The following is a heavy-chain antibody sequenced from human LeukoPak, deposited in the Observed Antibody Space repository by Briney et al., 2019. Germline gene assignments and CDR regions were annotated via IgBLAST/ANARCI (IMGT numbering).Heavy chain of an antibody. J-gene: IGHJ3*02. Sequence: HPGGSLRLSCAASGFTVSSNYMSWVRQAPGKGLEWVSVIYSGGSTYYADSVKGRFTISRDNSKNTLYLQMNSLRAEEAGVYSCARNDSAFDIWGQGTMVTVSS. V-gene: IGHV3-53*01. CDR2: IYSGGST. CDR1: GFTVSSNY. CDR3: ARNDSAFDI. D-gene: IGHD3-22*01.